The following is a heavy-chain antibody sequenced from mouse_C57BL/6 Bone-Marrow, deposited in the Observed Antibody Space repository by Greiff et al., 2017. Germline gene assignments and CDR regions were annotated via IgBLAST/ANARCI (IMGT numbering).Heavy chain of an antibody. CDR2: ISYDGSN. Sequence: EVQVVESGPGLVKPSQSLSLTCSVTGYSITSGYYWNWIRQFPGNKLEWMGYISYDGSNNYHPSLENRISITRDTTTNQFFLKLKSVTTEANATYYCARSGLYYGNYGWFADWGQGTLGTVSA. V-gene: IGHV3-6*01. D-gene: IGHD2-1*01. CDR1: GYSITSGYY. J-gene: IGHJ3*01. CDR3: ARSGLYYGNYGWFAD.